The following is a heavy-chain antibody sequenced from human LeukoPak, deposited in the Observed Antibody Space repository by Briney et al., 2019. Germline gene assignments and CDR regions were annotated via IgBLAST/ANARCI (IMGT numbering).Heavy chain of an antibody. J-gene: IGHJ3*02. Sequence: PGGSLRLSCAASGFTFSSYSMNWVRQAPGKGLEWVSSISSSSSYIYYADSVKGRFTFSRDNAKNSLYLQMNSLRAEDTAVYYCARDRTVVTPGAFDIWGQGTMVTVSS. CDR3: ARDRTVVTPGAFDI. D-gene: IGHD4-23*01. CDR2: ISSSSSYI. CDR1: GFTFSSYS. V-gene: IGHV3-21*01.